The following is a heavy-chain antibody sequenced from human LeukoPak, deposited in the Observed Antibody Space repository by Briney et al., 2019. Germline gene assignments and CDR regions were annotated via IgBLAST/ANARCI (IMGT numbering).Heavy chain of an antibody. Sequence: GGSLRLSCAGSGFTFSSFAMHWVRQAPGKGLEWVAVISYDGSHKYYADSVKGRFTTSRDNSKNTLYVQMNSLRDEDTSVYYCARDISSGSPSIDYWGQGTLVTVSS. CDR2: ISYDGSHK. J-gene: IGHJ4*02. D-gene: IGHD1-26*01. V-gene: IGHV3-30-3*01. CDR3: ARDISSGSPSIDY. CDR1: GFTFSSFA.